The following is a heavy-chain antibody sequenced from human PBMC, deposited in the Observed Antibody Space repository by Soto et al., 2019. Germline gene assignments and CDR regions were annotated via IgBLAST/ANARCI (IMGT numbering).Heavy chain of an antibody. V-gene: IGHV3-53*01. CDR1: GFTVSSNY. CDR2: IYSGGST. CDR3: ARGLGVEMATVTPY. Sequence: EVQLVESGGGLIQPGGSLRLSCAASGFTVSSNYMSWVRQAPGKGLEWVSVIYSGGSTYYADSVKGRFTISRDNSKNTLYLQMNSLRAEDPAVYYCARGLGVEMATVTPYWGQGTLVTVSS. D-gene: IGHD4-4*01. J-gene: IGHJ4*02.